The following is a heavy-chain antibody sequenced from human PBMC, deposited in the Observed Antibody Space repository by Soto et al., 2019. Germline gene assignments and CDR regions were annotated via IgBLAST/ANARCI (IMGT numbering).Heavy chain of an antibody. D-gene: IGHD3-3*01. CDR1: GGSFSGYY. CDR2: INHSGST. CDR3: AREGDFFWSGYYYGMDV. J-gene: IGHJ6*02. Sequence: PSETLSLTCAVYGGSFSGYYWSWIRQPPGKVLEWIGEINHSGSTNYNPSLKSRVTISVDTSKNQFSLKLSSVTAADTAVYYCAREGDFFWSGYYYGMDVWGQGTTVTVSS. V-gene: IGHV4-34*01.